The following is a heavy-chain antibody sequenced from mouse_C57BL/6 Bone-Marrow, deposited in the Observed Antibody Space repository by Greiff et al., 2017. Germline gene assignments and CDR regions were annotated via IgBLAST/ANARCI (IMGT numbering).Heavy chain of an antibody. V-gene: IGHV14-4*01. CDR3: TAGYLLYVDY. Sequence: EVKLMESGAELVRPGASVKLSCTASGFNIKDDYMHWVKQRPEQGLEWIGWIDPENGDTEYASKFQGKATITADTSSNTAYLQLSSLTSEDTAVYYCTAGYLLYVDYWGQGTTLTVSA. CDR1: GFNIKDDY. D-gene: IGHD2-2*01. J-gene: IGHJ2*01. CDR2: IDPENGDT.